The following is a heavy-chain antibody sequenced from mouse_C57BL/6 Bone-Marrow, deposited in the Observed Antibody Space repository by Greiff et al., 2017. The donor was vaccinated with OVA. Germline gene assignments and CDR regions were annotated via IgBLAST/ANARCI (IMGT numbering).Heavy chain of an antibody. D-gene: IGHD2-5*01. V-gene: IGHV1-22*01. Sequence: EVQLQESGPELVKPGASVKMSCTASGYTFTDYNMHWVKQSHGKSLEWIGYINPNNGGTSYNQKFKGKATLTVNKSSSTAYMELRSLTSEDSAVYYCARDSKAYYYAMDYWGQGTSVTVSS. CDR3: ARDSKAYYYAMDY. CDR1: GYTFTDYN. CDR2: INPNNGGT. J-gene: IGHJ4*01.